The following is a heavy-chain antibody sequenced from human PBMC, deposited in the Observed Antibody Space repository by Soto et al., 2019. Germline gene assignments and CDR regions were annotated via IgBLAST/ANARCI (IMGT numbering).Heavy chain of an antibody. CDR3: ASGLGLYYDFWSGYNYYYGMDV. V-gene: IGHV1-46*01. CDR1: GYTFTSYY. D-gene: IGHD3-3*01. J-gene: IGHJ6*02. CDR2: INPSGGST. Sequence: ASVKVSCKASGYTFTSYYMHWVRQAPGQGLEWMGIINPSGGSTSYAQKFQGRVTMTRDTSTSTVYMELSSLRSEDTAVYYCASGLGLYYDFWSGYNYYYGMDVWGQGTTVTVSS.